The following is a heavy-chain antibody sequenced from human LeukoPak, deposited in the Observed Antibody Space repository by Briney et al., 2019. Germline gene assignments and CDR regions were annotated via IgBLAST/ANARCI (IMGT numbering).Heavy chain of an antibody. D-gene: IGHD1-26*01. V-gene: IGHV3-30*18. J-gene: IGHJ4*02. Sequence: PGGSLRLSCAASGFTFSSYGMHWVRQAPGKGLEWVAIISYDGSNKYYADSVQGRFTISRDDSKNTLYLQMNSLRAEDTPVYYCAKDLGRYRNNYFDYWGQGTLVTVSS. CDR1: GFTFSSYG. CDR2: ISYDGSNK. CDR3: AKDLGRYRNNYFDY.